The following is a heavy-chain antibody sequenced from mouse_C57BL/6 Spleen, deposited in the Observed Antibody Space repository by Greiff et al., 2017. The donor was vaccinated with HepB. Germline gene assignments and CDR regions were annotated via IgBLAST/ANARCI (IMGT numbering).Heavy chain of an antibody. CDR3: ARWGDYEDFDV. CDR2: ISSGGSYT. J-gene: IGHJ1*03. D-gene: IGHD2-4*01. V-gene: IGHV5-6*01. Sequence: EVKLMESGGDLVKPGGSLKLSCAASGFTFSSYGMSWVRQTPDKRLEWVATISSGGSYTYYPDSVKGRFTISRDNAKNTLYLQMSSLKSEDPAMYYCARWGDYEDFDVWGTGTTVTVSS. CDR1: GFTFSSYG.